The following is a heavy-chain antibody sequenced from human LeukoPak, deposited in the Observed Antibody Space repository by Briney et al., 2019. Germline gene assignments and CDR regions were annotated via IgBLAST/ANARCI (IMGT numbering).Heavy chain of an antibody. CDR2: ISSSGST. CDR3: ARGPYSYDSSGAFDI. V-gene: IGHV4-4*07. Sequence: TSETLSLTCTVSGSSISSYYWSWIRQPAGKGLEWIGRISSSGSTNYNPSLKSRVTISVDTSKNQFSLKLSSVTAADTAVYFCARGPYSYDSSGAFDIWGQGTMVTVSS. CDR1: GSSISSYY. J-gene: IGHJ3*02. D-gene: IGHD3-22*01.